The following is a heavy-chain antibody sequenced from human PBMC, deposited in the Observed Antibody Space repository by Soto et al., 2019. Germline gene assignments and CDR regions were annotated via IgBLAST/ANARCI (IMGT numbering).Heavy chain of an antibody. Sequence: QVQLVQSGAEVKKPGSSVKVSCKVSGGTSSKYTINWVRQAPGQGLEWMAGIIPIYGTANYAQKFQGRISVTMDESTTTAYMELRGLRSDDTAIYYCARDRDGYNYWYFDLWGRGSLITVSS. D-gene: IGHD5-12*01. J-gene: IGHJ2*01. V-gene: IGHV1-69*01. CDR3: ARDRDGYNYWYFDL. CDR2: IIPIYGTA. CDR1: GGTSSKYT.